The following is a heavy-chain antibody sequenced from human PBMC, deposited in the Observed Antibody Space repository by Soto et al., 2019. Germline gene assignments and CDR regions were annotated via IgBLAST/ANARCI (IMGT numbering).Heavy chain of an antibody. Sequence: WASVKVSCKASGGTFSSYAISWVRQAPGQGLEWMGGIIPIFGRANYAQKFQGRVTITADESTSTAYMELSSLRSEDTAVYYCAREVIVATIHYFDYWGQGTLVTVSS. CDR3: AREVIVATIHYFDY. V-gene: IGHV1-69*13. J-gene: IGHJ4*02. CDR2: IIPIFGRA. CDR1: GGTFSSYA. D-gene: IGHD5-12*01.